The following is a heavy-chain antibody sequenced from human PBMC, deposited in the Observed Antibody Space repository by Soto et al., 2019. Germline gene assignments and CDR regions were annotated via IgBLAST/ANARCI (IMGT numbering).Heavy chain of an antibody. CDR3: AKVAIRLRFLEWLLDYFDY. CDR1: GFTFSSYA. CDR2: ISGSGGST. Sequence: EVQLLESGGGLVQPGGSLRLSCAASGFTFSSYAMSWVRQAPGKGLEWVSAISGSGGSTYYADSVKGRFTISRDNSKNTLYLQMNSLRAEDTAVYYCAKVAIRLRFLEWLLDYFDYWGQGTLVTVSS. V-gene: IGHV3-23*01. D-gene: IGHD3-3*01. J-gene: IGHJ4*02.